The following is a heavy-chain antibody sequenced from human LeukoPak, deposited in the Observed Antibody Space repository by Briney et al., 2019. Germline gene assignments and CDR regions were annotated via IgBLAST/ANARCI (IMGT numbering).Heavy chain of an antibody. Sequence: GASVKVSCKASGYTFNAYTIHWVRQAPGQRFEWMGWIDADNGDTAYSQNLQGRVTITRDTSARTVYMELSSLRSEGTAAYYCARGSTSDWPLDHWGQKTLVTISP. CDR1: GYTFNAYT. J-gene: IGHJ4*02. CDR3: ARGSTSDWPLDH. CDR2: IDADNGDT. V-gene: IGHV1-3*01. D-gene: IGHD6-19*01.